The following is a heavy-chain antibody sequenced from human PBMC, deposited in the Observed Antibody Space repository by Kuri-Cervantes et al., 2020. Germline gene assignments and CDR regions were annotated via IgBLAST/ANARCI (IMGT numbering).Heavy chain of an antibody. D-gene: IGHD3-10*01. CDR3: ARDPPITMVRGVILGYYYMDA. V-gene: IGHV1-24*01. J-gene: IGHJ6*03. CDR1: GYTLTELS. CDR2: FDPEDGET. Sequence: ASVKVSCKVSGYTLTELSMHWVRQAPGKGLEWMGGFDPEDGETIYAQKFQGRVTMTEDTSTDTAYMELRSLRSDDTAVYYCARDPPITMVRGVILGYYYMDAWGKGTTVTVSS.